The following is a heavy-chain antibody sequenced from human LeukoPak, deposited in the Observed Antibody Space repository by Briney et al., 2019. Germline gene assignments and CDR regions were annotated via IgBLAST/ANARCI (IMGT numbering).Heavy chain of an antibody. D-gene: IGHD5-12*01. Sequence: ASETLSLTCTVSGGSIRTYYWSWIRQPPGKGLEWIGYKFYGGSTSYNPSLESRVTISLDTSKNQFSLRLSSVIAADTAVYYCARDHNGYDGTDYIDYWGQGTLVTVSS. CDR2: KFYGGST. CDR3: ARDHNGYDGTDYIDY. CDR1: GGSIRTYY. J-gene: IGHJ4*02. V-gene: IGHV4-59*01.